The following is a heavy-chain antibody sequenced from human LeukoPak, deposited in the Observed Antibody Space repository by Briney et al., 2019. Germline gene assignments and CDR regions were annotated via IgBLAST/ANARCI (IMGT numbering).Heavy chain of an antibody. D-gene: IGHD2-15*01. CDR3: ARTYLPKGGYYYYYGVDV. J-gene: IGHJ6*02. CDR1: GFSFSNYA. Sequence: GRSLRLSCAASGFSFSNYAFHWVRQAPGKGLEWVAVISNDGNSKHYTDSVKGRFTISRDSSKNTLYLQTNSLRAEDTAVYYCARTYLPKGGYYYYYGVDVWGQGTTVTVSS. CDR2: ISNDGNSK. V-gene: IGHV3-30-3*01.